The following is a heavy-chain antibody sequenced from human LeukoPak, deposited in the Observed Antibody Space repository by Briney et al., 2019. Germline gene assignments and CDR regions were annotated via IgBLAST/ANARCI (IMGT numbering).Heavy chain of an antibody. CDR1: GGSISSYY. CDR2: IYYSGST. J-gene: IGHJ4*02. CDR3: ARANQGHYGSGSYYT. V-gene: IGHV4-59*12. D-gene: IGHD3-10*01. Sequence: PSETLSLTCTVSGGSISSYYWSWIRQPPGKGLEWIGYIYYSGSTNYNPSLKSRVTISVDTSKNQFSLKLSSVTAADTAVYYCARANQGHYGSGSYYTWGQGTLVTVSS.